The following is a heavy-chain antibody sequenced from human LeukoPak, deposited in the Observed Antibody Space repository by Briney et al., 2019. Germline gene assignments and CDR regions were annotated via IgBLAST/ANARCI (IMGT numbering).Heavy chain of an antibody. D-gene: IGHD6-19*01. V-gene: IGHV1-18*04. CDR2: INPNNGNT. CDR3: AREGYSSGWYEVYYFDY. CDR1: GYTFTGYY. Sequence: ASVKVSCKASGYTFTGYYMHWVRQAPGQGLEWMGWINPNNGNTNYAQKLQGRVTMTTDTSTSAAYMELRSLRSDDTAVYYCAREGYSSGWYEVYYFDYWGQGTLVTVSS. J-gene: IGHJ4*02.